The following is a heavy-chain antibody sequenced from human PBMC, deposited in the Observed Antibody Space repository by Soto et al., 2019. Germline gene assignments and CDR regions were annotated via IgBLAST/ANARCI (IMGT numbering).Heavy chain of an antibody. V-gene: IGHV3-30-3*01. D-gene: IGHD3-3*01. CDR3: ARDLLQALDY. CDR1: GFTFSSYA. Sequence: GGSLRLSCAASGFTFSSYAMHWVRQAPGKGLEWVAVISYDGSNKYYADSVKGRFTISRDNSKNTLYLQMNSLRAEDTAVYYCARDLLQALDYWGQGTLVTVSS. J-gene: IGHJ4*02. CDR2: ISYDGSNK.